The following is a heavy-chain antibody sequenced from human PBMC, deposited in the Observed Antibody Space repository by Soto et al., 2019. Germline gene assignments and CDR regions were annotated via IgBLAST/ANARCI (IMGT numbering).Heavy chain of an antibody. CDR2: IYYSGST. D-gene: IGHD1-26*01. J-gene: IGHJ5*02. CDR1: GGSISSYY. Sequence: LSLTSTVSGGSISSYYWSCIRQPPGKGLEWIGYIYYSGSTNYNPSLKSRVTISVDTSKNQFSLKLSSVTAADTAVYYCARGKGRDWFDPWGQGTLVTVSS. CDR3: ARGKGRDWFDP. V-gene: IGHV4-59*01.